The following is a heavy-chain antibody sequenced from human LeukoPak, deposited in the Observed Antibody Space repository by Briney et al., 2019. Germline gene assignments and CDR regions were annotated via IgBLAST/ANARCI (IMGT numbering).Heavy chain of an antibody. CDR1: GGSISSYY. CDR3: ARDTYYYDAPGSDY. D-gene: IGHD3-22*01. J-gene: IGHJ4*02. V-gene: IGHV4-4*07. CDR2: IYTSGST. Sequence: PSETLSLTCTVSGGSISSYYWSWIRQPAGKGLEWIGRIYTSGSTNYNPSLKSRVTTSVDTSKNQFSLKLSSVTAADTAVYYCARDTYYYDAPGSDYWGQGTLVTVSS.